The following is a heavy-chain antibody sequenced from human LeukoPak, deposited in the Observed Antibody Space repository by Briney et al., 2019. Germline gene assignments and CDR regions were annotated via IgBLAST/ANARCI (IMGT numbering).Heavy chain of an antibody. D-gene: IGHD3-10*01. CDR1: GFTFSSYA. CDR2: ISGSGGT. Sequence: PGGSLRLSCVASGFTFSSYAMTWVRQAPGKGLEWVSVISGSGGTSYADSVKGRFTISRDNSKNTLYLQRNSLRAEDTAVYYCAKSWGVGNYYLDYWGQGTLVTVSS. J-gene: IGHJ4*02. V-gene: IGHV3-23*01. CDR3: AKSWGVGNYYLDY.